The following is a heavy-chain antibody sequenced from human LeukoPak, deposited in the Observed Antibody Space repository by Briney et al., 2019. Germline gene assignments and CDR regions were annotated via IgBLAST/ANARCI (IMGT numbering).Heavy chain of an antibody. CDR2: IYTSGST. V-gene: IGHV4-4*07. Sequence: SETLSLTCTLSVGSISSYYWSWIRQPGRKGLDWIGRIYTSGSTTYNPSLKRRVTMSVATSKNQFSLKLSSVTAADTAVYYCARDHCSGGSCYASWYYFDYWGQGTLVTVSS. CDR3: ARDHCSGGSCYASWYYFDY. J-gene: IGHJ4*02. CDR1: VGSISSYY. D-gene: IGHD2-15*01.